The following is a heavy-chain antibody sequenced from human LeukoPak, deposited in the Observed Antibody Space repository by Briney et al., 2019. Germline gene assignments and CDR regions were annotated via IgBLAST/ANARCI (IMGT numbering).Heavy chain of an antibody. V-gene: IGHV3-30*02. CDR3: AKDRTLGYYDSSGLNY. J-gene: IGHJ4*02. D-gene: IGHD3-22*01. Sequence: GGSLRLSCAASGFTFSSYGMHWVRQAPGKGLEWVAFIRYDGSNKYYADSVKGRFTISRDNSKNTLYLQMNSLRAEDAAVYYCAKDRTLGYYDSSGLNYWGQGTLVTVSS. CDR1: GFTFSSYG. CDR2: IRYDGSNK.